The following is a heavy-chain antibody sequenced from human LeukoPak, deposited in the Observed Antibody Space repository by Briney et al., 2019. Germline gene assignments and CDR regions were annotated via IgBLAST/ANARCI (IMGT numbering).Heavy chain of an antibody. D-gene: IGHD2-15*01. Sequence: PGGSLRLSCAASGFTFSSYAMSWVRQAPGKGLEWVSAISGSGGSTYYADSVKGQFTISRHNSKNTLYLQMNSLRAEDTAVYYCARVRKEVVVADTGGYYFDYWGQGTLVTVSS. CDR3: ARVRKEVVVADTGGYYFDY. J-gene: IGHJ4*02. V-gene: IGHV3-23*01. CDR1: GFTFSSYA. CDR2: ISGSGGST.